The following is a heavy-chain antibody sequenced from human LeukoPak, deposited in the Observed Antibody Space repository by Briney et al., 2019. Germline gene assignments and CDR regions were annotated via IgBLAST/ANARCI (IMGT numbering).Heavy chain of an antibody. CDR3: ARVHGGGGSL. V-gene: IGHV4-34*01. D-gene: IGHD3-16*01. CDR1: GGSLSGYY. Sequence: KPSETLSLTCAVYGGSLSGYYWSWIRQPPGKGLEWIGEISQSGSINYNPSLKSRVTISVDTSKNQFSLNLSSVTAADTAVYYCARVHGGGGSLWGQGTMVTVSS. CDR2: ISQSGSI. J-gene: IGHJ3*01.